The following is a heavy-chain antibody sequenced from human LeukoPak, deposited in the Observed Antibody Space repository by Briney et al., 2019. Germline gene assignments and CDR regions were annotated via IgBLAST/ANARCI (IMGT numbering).Heavy chain of an antibody. J-gene: IGHJ4*02. CDR3: GGSGSYEMFDY. CDR2: ISGSGGST. Sequence: GGSLRLSCAASGFTFSSYAMSWVRQAPGKGLEWVSAISGSGGSTYYADSVKGRFTISRDNSKNTLYLQMNSLRAEDTAVYYCGGSGSYEMFDYWGQGTLVTVSS. D-gene: IGHD3-10*01. CDR1: GFTFSSYA. V-gene: IGHV3-23*01.